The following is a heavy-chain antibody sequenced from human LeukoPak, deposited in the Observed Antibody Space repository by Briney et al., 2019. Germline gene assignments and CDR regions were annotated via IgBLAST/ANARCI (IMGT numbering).Heavy chain of an antibody. CDR3: TTDVGSGYYYYFDY. CDR1: GFTFSSAW. CDR2: IKSKTDGGTT. D-gene: IGHD3-22*01. J-gene: IGHJ4*02. Sequence: PGGSLRLSCAASGFTFSSAWMSWVRQAPGKGLEWVGRIKSKTDGGTTDYAAPVKGRFTISRDDSKNTLYLQMNSLKTEDTAVYYCTTDVGSGYYYYFDYWGQGTLVTVSS. V-gene: IGHV3-15*01.